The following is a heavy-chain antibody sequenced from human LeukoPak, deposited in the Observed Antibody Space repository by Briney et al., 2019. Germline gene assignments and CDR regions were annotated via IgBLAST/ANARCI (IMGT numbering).Heavy chain of an antibody. Sequence: GGSLRLSCAASGFTFSSYSMNWVRQAPGKGLEWVSYISSSSSTIYYADSVKGRFTISRDNAKNSLYLQMNSQRAEDTAVYYCAREYDSFGGYMDVWGKGTTVTVSS. CDR1: GFTFSSYS. CDR2: ISSSSSTI. V-gene: IGHV3-48*04. D-gene: IGHD3-22*01. J-gene: IGHJ6*03. CDR3: AREYDSFGGYMDV.